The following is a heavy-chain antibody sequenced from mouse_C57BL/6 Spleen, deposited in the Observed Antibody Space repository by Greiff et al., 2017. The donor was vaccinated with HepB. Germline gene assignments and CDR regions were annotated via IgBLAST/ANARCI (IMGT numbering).Heavy chain of an antibody. CDR2: ISSGSSTI. CDR3: ARPEYYGSRAVYYAMDY. Sequence: VNLVESGGGLVKPGGSLKLSCAASGFTFSDYGMHWVRQAPEKGLEWVAYISSGSSTIYYADTVKGRFTISRDNAKNTLFLQMTSLRSEDTAMYYCARPEYYGSRAVYYAMDYWGQGTSVTVSS. CDR1: GFTFSDYG. J-gene: IGHJ4*01. D-gene: IGHD1-1*01. V-gene: IGHV5-17*01.